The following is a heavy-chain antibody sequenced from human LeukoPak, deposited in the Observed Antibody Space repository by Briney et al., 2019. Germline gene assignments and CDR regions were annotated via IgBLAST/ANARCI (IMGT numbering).Heavy chain of an antibody. Sequence: ASVKVSCKASGYTFTNYYMHWVRQAPGQGLEWMGIINPSGGSTNYAQKFQGRVTMTRDTSTSTVYMELSSLRSEDTAVYYCARNMDSSGYYYLWGVPDHFDYWGQGTLVTVSS. CDR3: ARNMDSSGYYYLWGVPDHFDY. V-gene: IGHV1-46*01. CDR1: GYTFTNYY. D-gene: IGHD3-22*01. CDR2: INPSGGST. J-gene: IGHJ4*02.